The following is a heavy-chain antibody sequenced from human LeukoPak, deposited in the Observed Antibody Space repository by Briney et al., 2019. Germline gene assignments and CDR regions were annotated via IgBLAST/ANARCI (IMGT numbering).Heavy chain of an antibody. Sequence: GGSLRLSCAASGFTVSSNYMSWVGQAPGKGLEGVSVIDSGGSTYYADSVKGRFTISRDNSKNTLYLQMNSLRAEDAAVYYCARLYTVSLGLDIWDQGTMVTVSS. CDR2: IDSGGST. J-gene: IGHJ3*02. CDR3: ARLYTVSLGLDI. V-gene: IGHV3-53*01. CDR1: GFTVSSNY. D-gene: IGHD4-17*01.